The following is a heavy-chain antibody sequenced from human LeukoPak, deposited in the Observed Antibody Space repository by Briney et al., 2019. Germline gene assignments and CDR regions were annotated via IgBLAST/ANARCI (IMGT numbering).Heavy chain of an antibody. CDR1: GGTFSSYA. CDR2: IIPIFGTA. J-gene: IGHJ3*02. V-gene: IGHV1-69*13. D-gene: IGHD3-10*01. CDR3: ARVLGTMVRGANAFDI. Sequence: AVKVSCKASGGTFSSYAISWVRQAPGQGLEWMGGIIPIFGTANYAQKFQGRVTITADESTSTAYMELSSLRSEDTAVYYCARVLGTMVRGANAFDIWGQGTMVTVSS.